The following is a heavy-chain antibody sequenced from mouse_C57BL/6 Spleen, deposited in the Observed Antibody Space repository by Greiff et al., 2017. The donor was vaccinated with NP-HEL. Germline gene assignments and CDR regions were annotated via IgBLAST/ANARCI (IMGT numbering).Heavy chain of an antibody. CDR2: IYPGDGDT. Sequence: VQLQQSGAELVKPGASVKISCKASGYAFSSYWMNWVKQRPGKGLEWIGQIYPGDGDTNYNGKFKGKATLTADKSSSTAYMQLSSLTSEDSAVYFCARKGYYGSSLGYWGQGTTLTVSS. V-gene: IGHV1-80*01. D-gene: IGHD1-1*01. CDR3: ARKGYYGSSLGY. CDR1: GYAFSSYW. J-gene: IGHJ2*01.